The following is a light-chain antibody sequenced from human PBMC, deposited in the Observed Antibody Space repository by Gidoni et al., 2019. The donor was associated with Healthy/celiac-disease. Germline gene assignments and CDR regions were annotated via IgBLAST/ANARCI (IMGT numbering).Light chain of an antibody. Sequence: DIVMTQSPDSLAVSLGERAPINCKSSQSVLYSSNNKNFLAWYQQKPGQPPKLLIYGASTRESGVPNRFSGSGSGTDFTLTSSSLQAEDVAVYYCQQYYRTLYTFGQGTKLEIK. CDR2: GAS. J-gene: IGKJ2*01. V-gene: IGKV4-1*01. CDR1: QSVLYSSNNKNF. CDR3: QQYYRTLYT.